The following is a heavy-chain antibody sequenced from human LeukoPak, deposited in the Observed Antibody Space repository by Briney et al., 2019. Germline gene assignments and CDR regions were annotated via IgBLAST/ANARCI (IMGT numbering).Heavy chain of an antibody. CDR2: ISGSGGST. Sequence: GGSLRLSCAASGFTFSSYVMSWVRQAPGKGLEWVSAISGSGGSTYYADSVKGRFTISRDNSKNTLYLQMNSLRAEDTAVYYCAKEGETIAAAGPYYFDYWGQGTLVTVSS. CDR3: AKEGETIAAAGPYYFDY. D-gene: IGHD6-13*01. J-gene: IGHJ4*02. V-gene: IGHV3-23*01. CDR1: GFTFSSYV.